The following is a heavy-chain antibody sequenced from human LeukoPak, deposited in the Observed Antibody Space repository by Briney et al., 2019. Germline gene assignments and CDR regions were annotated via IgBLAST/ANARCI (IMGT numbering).Heavy chain of an antibody. V-gene: IGHV1-69*13. CDR2: IIPIFGTA. CDR3: ARAYMTATRHFDY. D-gene: IGHD2-21*02. J-gene: IGHJ4*02. CDR1: GGTFSSYA. Sequence: AASVKVSCKASGGTFSSYAISWVRQAPGQGLEWMGGIIPIFGTANYAQKFQGRVTISADESTSTAYMELSSLRSEDTAVYYCARAYMTATRHFDYWGQGTLVTVSS.